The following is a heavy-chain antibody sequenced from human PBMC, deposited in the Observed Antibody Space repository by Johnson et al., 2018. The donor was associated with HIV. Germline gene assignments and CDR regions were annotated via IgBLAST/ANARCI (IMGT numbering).Heavy chain of an antibody. CDR3: VTLVVAPPFDS. J-gene: IGHJ3*02. CDR1: GFTFSSYA. CDR2: ISYDGSNK. D-gene: IGHD2-15*01. Sequence: QEQLVESGGGVVQPGRSLRLSCAASGFTFSSYAMHWVRQAPGKGLEWVAVISYDGSNKYYADSVKGRFTISRDNSKNTLYLQMNSLRAEDTAVYYCVTLVVAPPFDSWGQGTIVTVSS. V-gene: IGHV3-30-3*01.